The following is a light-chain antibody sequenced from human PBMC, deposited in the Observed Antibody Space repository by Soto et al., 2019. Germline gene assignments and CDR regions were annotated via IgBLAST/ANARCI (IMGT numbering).Light chain of an antibody. V-gene: IGLV2-14*01. CDR3: SSFTRSSTYV. CDR2: EVN. Sequence: QSALTQPASVSGSPGQSITIACTGTSSDVGAYNFVSWYQRYPGKDHKFMIYEVNNRPSGVSNRFSGSKSGNTASLTISGLQAEDEADYYCSSFTRSSTYVFGSGTKLTVL. CDR1: SSDVGAYNF. J-gene: IGLJ1*01.